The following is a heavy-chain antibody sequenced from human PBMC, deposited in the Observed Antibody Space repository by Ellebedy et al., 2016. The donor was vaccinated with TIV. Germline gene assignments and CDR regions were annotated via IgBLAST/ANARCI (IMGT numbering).Heavy chain of an antibody. CDR2: IYYSGST. Sequence: GSLRLSCTVSGGSIDSSSNYWGWIRQPPGKGLEWIGSIYYSGSTYYNPSLKSRVTISVDTSKSQFSLKLSSVTAADTAVYYCARWFGELLYVRWFDPWGQGTLVTVFS. D-gene: IGHD3-10*01. CDR1: GGSIDSSSNY. CDR3: ARWFGELLYVRWFDP. V-gene: IGHV4-39*01. J-gene: IGHJ5*02.